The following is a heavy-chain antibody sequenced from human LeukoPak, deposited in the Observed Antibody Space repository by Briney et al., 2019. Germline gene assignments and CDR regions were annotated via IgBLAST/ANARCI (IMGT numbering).Heavy chain of an antibody. Sequence: GGSLRPSWAGSGFIFRDLAFHWVRQAPGKGLEGGAVTRFDGSIKQYADSVKGRFTISRDDSKNTLYLQMNFLKSEDTAVYYCARWGGTRQYYFDYWGQGTPVTVSS. D-gene: IGHD1-1*01. CDR1: GFIFRDLA. CDR2: TRFDGSIK. CDR3: ARWGGTRQYYFDY. J-gene: IGHJ4*02. V-gene: IGHV3-33*01.